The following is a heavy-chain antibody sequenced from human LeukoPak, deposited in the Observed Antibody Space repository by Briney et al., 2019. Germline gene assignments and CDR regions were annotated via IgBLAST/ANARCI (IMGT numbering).Heavy chain of an antibody. J-gene: IGHJ6*02. Sequence: RGPFSLSSAASGFTFSRYAISWVRQAPGKGLECVSGLSGSGGSPYSVDSVKGRFTLSIDNSNNTLYLQMKSLRAEDTAVYYCAKDASGTGTTLWMDVWGQGTTVTVSS. CDR2: LSGSGGSP. D-gene: IGHD3-10*01. CDR3: AKDASGTGTTLWMDV. CDR1: GFTFSRYA. V-gene: IGHV3-23*01.